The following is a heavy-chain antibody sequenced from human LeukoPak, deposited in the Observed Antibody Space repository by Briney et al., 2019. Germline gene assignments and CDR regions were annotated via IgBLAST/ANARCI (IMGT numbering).Heavy chain of an antibody. CDR3: AKDSLDKYSSGWFDY. Sequence: GGSLRLSCAASGFTFSSYAMSWVRQAPGKGLEWVSAISGGSTYYADSVKGRFTISRDNSKNTLYLQMNSLRAEDTAVYYCAKDSLDKYSSGWFDYWGQGTLVTVSS. V-gene: IGHV3-23*01. CDR2: ISGGST. CDR1: GFTFSSYA. J-gene: IGHJ4*02. D-gene: IGHD6-25*01.